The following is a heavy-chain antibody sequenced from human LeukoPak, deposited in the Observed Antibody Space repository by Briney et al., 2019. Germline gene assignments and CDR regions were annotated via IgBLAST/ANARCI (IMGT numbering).Heavy chain of an antibody. CDR2: ITSFNGNT. D-gene: IGHD3-3*01. CDR3: ARAYDFWSGYFDF. J-gene: IGHJ4*02. V-gene: IGHV1-18*01. CDR1: GDSFTNYA. Sequence: ASVKVSCKASGDSFTNYAFTWVRQAPGQGLEWMGWITSFNGNTNYPQKFQGRVTMTADTSTSTVYTDLRSLRSDDTAVYYCARAYDFWSGYFDFWGQGTLVIVSS.